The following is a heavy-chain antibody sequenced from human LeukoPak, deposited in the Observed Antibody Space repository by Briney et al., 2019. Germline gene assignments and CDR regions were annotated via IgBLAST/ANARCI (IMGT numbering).Heavy chain of an antibody. CDR3: ASGLSYYYGSGSFYYFDY. D-gene: IGHD3-10*01. V-gene: IGHV1-18*01. Sequence: GASVKVSCTASGYTFTSYGISWVRQAPGQGLEWMGWISAYNGNTNYAQKLQGRVTMTTDTSTSTAYMELRSLRSDDTAVYYCASGLSYYYGSGSFYYFDYWGQGTLVTVSS. J-gene: IGHJ4*02. CDR2: ISAYNGNT. CDR1: GYTFTSYG.